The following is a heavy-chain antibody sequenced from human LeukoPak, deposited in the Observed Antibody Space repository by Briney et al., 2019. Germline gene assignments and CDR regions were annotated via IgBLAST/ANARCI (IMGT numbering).Heavy chain of an antibody. V-gene: IGHV3-64*01. Sequence: PGGSLRLSCAASGFSFSSFAMHWVRQAPGKGLEYVSTITSDGSTTYYANSVKGRFSISRNNPENTLYLQMGSLRVEDTAVYYCARGGIAVARRYFDYWGQGNLVTVSS. D-gene: IGHD6-19*01. CDR1: GFSFSSFA. J-gene: IGHJ4*02. CDR2: ITSDGSTT. CDR3: ARGGIAVARRYFDY.